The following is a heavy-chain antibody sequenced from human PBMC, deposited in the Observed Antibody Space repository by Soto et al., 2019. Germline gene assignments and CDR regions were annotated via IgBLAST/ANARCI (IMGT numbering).Heavy chain of an antibody. V-gene: IGHV4-59*01. CDR2: IYYSGST. Sequence: SETXSLTCTFSGGSISSYYFIWIRHPPGKGLEWIGYIYYSGSTNYNPSLKSRVTISVDTSKNQFSLKLSSVTAADTAVYYCARDAVFAGGWLDTWGQGTLVTVSS. J-gene: IGHJ5*02. CDR3: ARDAVFAGGWLDT. CDR1: GGSISSYY. D-gene: IGHD3-16*01.